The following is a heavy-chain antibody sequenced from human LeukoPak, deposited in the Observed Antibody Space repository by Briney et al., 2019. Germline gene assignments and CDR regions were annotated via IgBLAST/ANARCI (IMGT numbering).Heavy chain of an antibody. Sequence: ASVKVSCKASGGTFSSYAISWVRQAPGQGLEWMGIINPSGGSTSYAQKFQGRVTVTRDTSTSTVYMELSSLRSEDTAVYYCARDLPPTTVTTGGDYWGQGTLVTVSS. J-gene: IGHJ4*02. D-gene: IGHD4-17*01. CDR3: ARDLPPTTVTTGGDY. CDR1: GGTFSSYA. V-gene: IGHV1-46*01. CDR2: INPSGGST.